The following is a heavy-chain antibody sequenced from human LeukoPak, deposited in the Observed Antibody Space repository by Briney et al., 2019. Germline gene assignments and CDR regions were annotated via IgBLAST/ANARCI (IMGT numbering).Heavy chain of an antibody. CDR1: GGTFSTCA. Sequence: SVKVSCKASGGTFSTCAIHWVRQAPGQGLEWMGGIIPIFRTADYAQKFQGRVTITADESTSTAYMELSSLRSQDTALYYCARDPSMVRGEKTPYFDYWGQGTLVTVSS. CDR2: IIPIFRTA. J-gene: IGHJ4*02. CDR3: ARDPSMVRGEKTPYFDY. D-gene: IGHD3-10*01. V-gene: IGHV1-69*13.